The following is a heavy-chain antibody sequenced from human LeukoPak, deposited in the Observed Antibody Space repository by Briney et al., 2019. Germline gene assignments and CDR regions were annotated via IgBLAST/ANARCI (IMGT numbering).Heavy chain of an antibody. CDR1: GFTFSRYW. CDR3: APHPGDSWFGYLQL. V-gene: IGHV3-7*01. D-gene: IGHD3-10*01. J-gene: IGHJ4*02. Sequence: GGSLRLSCAASGFTFSRYWMSWVRQAPGKGLEWVAHIKQEGNDKYYVDSVEGRFTVSRDNAKNSLYLQMNSLRAEDTAVYYCAPHPGDSWFGYLQLWGQGTLVTVSS. CDR2: IKQEGNDK.